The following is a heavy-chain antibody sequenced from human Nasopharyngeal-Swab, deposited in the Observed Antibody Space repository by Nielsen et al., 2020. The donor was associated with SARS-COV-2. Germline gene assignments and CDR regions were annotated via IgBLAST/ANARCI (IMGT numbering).Heavy chain of an antibody. J-gene: IGHJ5*01. CDR2: INHRGST. Sequence: SETLSLTCAVYGGSFTDYYWTWIRQPPGKGLDWIGEINHRGSTHYNPSLKSRVTISADTSKNQFSLNLSSVTAADTAVYYCARGLVDVNMMLVVIGFSYWLDSWGQGTLVTVSS. CDR1: GGSFTDYY. V-gene: IGHV4-34*01. D-gene: IGHD3-22*01. CDR3: ARGLVDVNMMLVVIGFSYWLDS.